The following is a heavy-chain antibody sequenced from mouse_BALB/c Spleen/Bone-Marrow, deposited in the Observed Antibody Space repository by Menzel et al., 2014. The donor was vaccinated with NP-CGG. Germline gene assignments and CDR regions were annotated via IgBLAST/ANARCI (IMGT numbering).Heavy chain of an antibody. CDR1: GFDFSRYW. J-gene: IGHJ2*01. Sequence: EVQLQESGGGLVQPGGSLKLSCAASGFDFSRYWMNWVRQAPGKGLEWIGEINPDSSAIIYTPSLKDSFIISRDNAKNTLYLQMSKVRSEDTALYYCARPYYRYLYFDYWGQGTTLTVSS. CDR2: INPDSSAI. D-gene: IGHD2-14*01. V-gene: IGHV4-1*02. CDR3: ARPYYRYLYFDY.